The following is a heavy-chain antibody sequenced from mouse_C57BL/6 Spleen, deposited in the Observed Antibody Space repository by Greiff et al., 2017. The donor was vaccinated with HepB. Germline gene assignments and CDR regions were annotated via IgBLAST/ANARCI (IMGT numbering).Heavy chain of an antibody. CDR3: ASGHYGSSWGAMDY. D-gene: IGHD1-1*01. J-gene: IGHJ4*01. Sequence: QVQLQQSGAELVMPGASVKLSCKASGYTFTSYWMHWVKQRPGQGLEWIGEIDPSDSYTNYNQKFKGKSTLTVDKSSSTAYMQLSSLTSEDSAVYYCASGHYGSSWGAMDYWGQGTSVTVSS. V-gene: IGHV1-69*01. CDR1: GYTFTSYW. CDR2: IDPSDSYT.